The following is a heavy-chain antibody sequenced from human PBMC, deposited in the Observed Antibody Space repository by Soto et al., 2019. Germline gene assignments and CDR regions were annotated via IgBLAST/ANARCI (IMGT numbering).Heavy chain of an antibody. CDR3: ARGGGGRYYYYYGMDV. V-gene: IGHV4-30-2*01. CDR1: GGSISSGGYS. CDR2: IYHSGST. D-gene: IGHD1-26*01. J-gene: IGHJ6*02. Sequence: QLQLQESGSGLVKPSQTLSLTCAVSGGSISSGGYSWSWIRQPPGKGLEWIGYIYHSGSTYYNPSLKGGATISVDRSKNQFSLKRSSVPAADTAVYYCARGGGGRYYYYYGMDVWGQGTTVTVSS.